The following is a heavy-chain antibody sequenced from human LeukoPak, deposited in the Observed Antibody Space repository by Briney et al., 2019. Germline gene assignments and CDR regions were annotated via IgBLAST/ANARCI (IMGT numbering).Heavy chain of an antibody. D-gene: IGHD6-19*01. V-gene: IGHV3-7*01. CDR1: GFNLRSFS. Sequence: GGSLRLSCAASGFNLRSFSMSWVRQAPGKGLEWVANIRGDAGGIYYVDSVKGRFTISRDNAKNSLYLQMNSLRAEDTAVYYCARDGKAVGLDYWGQGALVTVSS. CDR2: IRGDAGGI. CDR3: ARDGKAVGLDY. J-gene: IGHJ4*02.